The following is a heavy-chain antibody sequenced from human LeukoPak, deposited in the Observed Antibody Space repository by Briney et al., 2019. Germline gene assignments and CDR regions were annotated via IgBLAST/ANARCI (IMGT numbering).Heavy chain of an antibody. D-gene: IGHD4-17*01. J-gene: IGHJ4*02. CDR3: AKLETTVTTKPQDY. V-gene: IGHV3-30*02. Sequence: GGSLRLSCAASGFTFSTCAMHWVRQAPGKGLEWVSAIRSDGSNEWYVDSVKGRFTISRDNSKNTLFLQMSSRRTEDTAVYYCAKLETTVTTKPQDYWGQGTLVTVSS. CDR1: GFTFSTCA. CDR2: IRSDGSNE.